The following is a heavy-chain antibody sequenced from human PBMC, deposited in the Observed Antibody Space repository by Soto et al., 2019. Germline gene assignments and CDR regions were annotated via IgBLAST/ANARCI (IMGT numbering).Heavy chain of an antibody. V-gene: IGHV3-74*01. J-gene: IGHJ4*02. Sequence: GGSLRLSCAASGFTFSSYWMHWVRQAPGKGLVWVSRINSDGSSTSYADSVKGRFTISRDNAKNTLYLQMNSLRAEDTAVYYCAPGGWIQPLWYWGQGTLVTVSS. CDR3: APGGWIQPLWY. D-gene: IGHD5-18*01. CDR1: GFTFSSYW. CDR2: INSDGSST.